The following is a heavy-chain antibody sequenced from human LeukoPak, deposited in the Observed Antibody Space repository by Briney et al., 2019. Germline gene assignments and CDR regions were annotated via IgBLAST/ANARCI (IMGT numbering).Heavy chain of an antibody. J-gene: IGHJ6*02. CDR1: GFTISSNY. CDR2: IFGDLRS. V-gene: IGHV3-53*05. D-gene: IGHD3-10*01. CDR3: ARTTYYYGSGTLMDV. Sequence: GGSLRLSCTASGFTISSNYLTWVRQAPGEGLEWVSFIFGDLRSYYSDSVKGRFTISRDNSKNTLYLQMNSLRAEDTAVYYCARTTYYYGSGTLMDVWGQGTTVTVSS.